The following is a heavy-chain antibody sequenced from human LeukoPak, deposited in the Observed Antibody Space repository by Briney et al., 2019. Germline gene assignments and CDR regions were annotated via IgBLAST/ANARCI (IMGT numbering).Heavy chain of an antibody. CDR2: IRYDGSNK. D-gene: IGHD3-22*01. Sequence: PGGPLRLSCAASGFTFSSYGMHWVRQAPGKGLEWVAFIRYDGSNKYYADSVKGRFTISRDNSKNTLYLRMNSLRAEDTAVYYCAKDRSFYDSSGPDAFDIWGQGTMVTVSS. CDR1: GFTFSSYG. V-gene: IGHV3-30*02. J-gene: IGHJ3*02. CDR3: AKDRSFYDSSGPDAFDI.